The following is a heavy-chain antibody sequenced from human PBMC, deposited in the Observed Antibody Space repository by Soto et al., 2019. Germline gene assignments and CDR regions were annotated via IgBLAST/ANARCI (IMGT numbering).Heavy chain of an antibody. Sequence: QVQLVQSGAEVKKPGASVKVSCKASGYSFISSDINWVRQATGQGLEWMGWMNTNSGKTGYAQKFQGRVTMTRNTSISTVYMELSSLRSEDTAVYYCARGSRFGGMDVWGQGTTVPVSS. J-gene: IGHJ6*02. CDR3: ARGSRFGGMDV. D-gene: IGHD3-10*01. V-gene: IGHV1-8*01. CDR1: GYSFISSD. CDR2: MNTNSGKT.